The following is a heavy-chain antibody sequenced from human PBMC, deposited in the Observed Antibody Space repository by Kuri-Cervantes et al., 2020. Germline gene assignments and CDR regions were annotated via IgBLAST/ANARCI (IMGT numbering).Heavy chain of an antibody. D-gene: IGHD3-22*01. CDR3: ARAVMDSSGYILGMHDY. CDR2: IIPIFGTA. CDR1: GGTFSSYA. J-gene: IGHJ4*02. V-gene: IGHV1-69*05. Sequence: SVKVSCKASGGTFSSYASNWVRQAPGQGLEWMGGIIPIFGTANYAQKVQGRVTITTDESTSTAYMELSSLRSEDTAVYYCARAVMDSSGYILGMHDYWGQGTLVTVSS.